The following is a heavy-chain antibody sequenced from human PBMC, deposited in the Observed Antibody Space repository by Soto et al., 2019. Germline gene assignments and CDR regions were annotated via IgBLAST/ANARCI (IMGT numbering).Heavy chain of an antibody. D-gene: IGHD6-13*01. J-gene: IGHJ6*02. CDR1: GFTFSSYG. V-gene: IGHV3-33*01. CDR2: IWYDGSNK. Sequence: PGGSLRLSCAASGFTFSSYGMHWVRQAPGKGLGWVAVIWYDGSNKYYADSVKGRFTISRDNSKNTLYLQMNSLRAEDTAVYYCARDGIAAAQYGMDVWGQGTTVTVSS. CDR3: ARDGIAAAQYGMDV.